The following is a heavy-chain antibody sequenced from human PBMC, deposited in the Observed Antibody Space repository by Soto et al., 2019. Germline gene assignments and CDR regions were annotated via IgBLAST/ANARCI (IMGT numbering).Heavy chain of an antibody. D-gene: IGHD2-2*01. CDR3: AKDTSSSPYYMDV. V-gene: IGHV3-23*01. CDR2: ITGSTGTT. CDR1: GFTFSNFA. J-gene: IGHJ6*03. Sequence: QPGGSLRLSCAASGFTFSNFAMSWVRHAPGKGLEWVSEITGSTGTTYYADSVKGRFIISRDNSKNTVHLQMNSLRAEDTAVYYCAKDTSSSPYYMDVWGKGTTVTVSS.